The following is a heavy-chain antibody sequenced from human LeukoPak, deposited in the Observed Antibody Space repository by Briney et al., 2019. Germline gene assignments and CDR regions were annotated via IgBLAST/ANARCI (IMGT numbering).Heavy chain of an antibody. CDR2: IYHSGST. Sequence: SETLSLTCAVSGGSISSSNWWSWVRQPPGKGLEWIGEIYHSGSTNYNPSLKSRVTISVDKSKNQFSLKLSSVTAADTAVYYCARDSPGISGSQYFDYWGQGTLVTVSS. CDR3: ARDSPGISGSQYFDY. J-gene: IGHJ4*02. V-gene: IGHV4-4*02. CDR1: GGSISSSNW. D-gene: IGHD3-10*01.